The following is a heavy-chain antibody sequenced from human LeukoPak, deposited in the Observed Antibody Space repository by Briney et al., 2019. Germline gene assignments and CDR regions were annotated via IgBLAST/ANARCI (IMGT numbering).Heavy chain of an antibody. CDR3: AREGLYSSSWYGNYYYGMDV. CDR1: GYTFSSYG. J-gene: IGHJ6*02. D-gene: IGHD6-13*01. V-gene: IGHV1-18*01. Sequence: ASVKVSCKASGYTFSSYGFSWVRQAPGQGLEWMGWINAYNGNTNYAQKLQGRVTMTTDTSTSTAYMELRSPRSEDTAVYYCAREGLYSSSWYGNYYYGMDVWGQGTTVTVSS. CDR2: INAYNGNT.